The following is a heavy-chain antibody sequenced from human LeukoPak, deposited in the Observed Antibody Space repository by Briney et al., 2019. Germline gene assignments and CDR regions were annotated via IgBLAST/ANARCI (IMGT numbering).Heavy chain of an antibody. V-gene: IGHV4-34*01. CDR2: INHSGST. J-gene: IGHJ4*02. D-gene: IGHD4-23*01. CDR1: GGSFSGYY. CDR3: ASHSTTLAGGVDY. Sequence: SETLSLTCAVYGGSFSGYYWSWIRQPPGKGLEWIGEINHSGSTNYNPTLKSRVTISVDTSKNQFSLKLSSVTAADTAVYYCASHSTTLAGGVDYWGQGTLVTVSS.